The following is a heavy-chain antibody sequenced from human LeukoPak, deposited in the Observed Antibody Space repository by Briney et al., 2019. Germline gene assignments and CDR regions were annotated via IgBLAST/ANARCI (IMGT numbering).Heavy chain of an antibody. CDR3: AKDPRYCSGGSCYGELSVDY. Sequence: GGSLRLSCAASGFTFSSYAMSWVRQAPGRRLEWVSGIINSGGSTYYADPVKGRFTISRDNSNNTLYLQMNSLRAEDTAIYYCAKDPRYCSGGSCYGELSVDYWGQGTLVTVSS. J-gene: IGHJ4*02. CDR1: GFTFSSYA. CDR2: IINSGGST. D-gene: IGHD2-15*01. V-gene: IGHV3-23*01.